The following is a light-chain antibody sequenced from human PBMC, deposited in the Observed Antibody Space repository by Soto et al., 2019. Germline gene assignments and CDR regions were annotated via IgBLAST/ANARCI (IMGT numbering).Light chain of an antibody. Sequence: EIVLTQSPGTLSFSPGERATLSCRASQSVSSSYLAWYQHKPGQAPRLLIYGASSRATGLPDRFSGSGSGTDFTLSIGRLEPEDLSVYYCQQYGSSRWTFGQGTKVEI. CDR2: GAS. J-gene: IGKJ1*01. CDR1: QSVSSSY. V-gene: IGKV3-20*01. CDR3: QQYGSSRWT.